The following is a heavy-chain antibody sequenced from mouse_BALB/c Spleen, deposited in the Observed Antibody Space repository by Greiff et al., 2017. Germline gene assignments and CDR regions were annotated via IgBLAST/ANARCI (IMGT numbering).Heavy chain of an antibody. CDR3: ARTSYGPYYFDY. CDR1: GFNIKDTY. V-gene: IGHV14-3*02. Sequence: VQLQQSGAELVKPGASVKLSCTASGFNIKDTYMHWVKQRPEQGLEWIGRIDPANGNTKYDPKFQGKATITADTSSNTAYLQLSSLTSEDTAVYYCARTSYGPYYFDYWGQGTTLTVSS. CDR2: IDPANGNT. D-gene: IGHD2-10*01. J-gene: IGHJ2*01.